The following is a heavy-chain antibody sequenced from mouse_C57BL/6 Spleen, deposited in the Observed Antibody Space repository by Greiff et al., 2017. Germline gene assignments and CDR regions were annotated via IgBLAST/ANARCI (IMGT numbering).Heavy chain of an antibody. J-gene: IGHJ2*01. V-gene: IGHV1-82*01. D-gene: IGHD1-1*01. Sequence: VQLQQSGPELVKPGASVKISCKASGYAFSSSWMNWVKQRPGKGLEWIGRIYPGDGDTNYNGKFKGKATLTADNSCSTAYMQLSSLTSEDSAVDSGASHFTTVVAGGYWGQGTTLTGSA. CDR3: ASHFTTVVAGGY. CDR1: GYAFSSSW. CDR2: IYPGDGDT.